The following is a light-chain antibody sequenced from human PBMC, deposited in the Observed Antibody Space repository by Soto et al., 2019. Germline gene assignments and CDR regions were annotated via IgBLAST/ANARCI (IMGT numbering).Light chain of an antibody. CDR3: QEYSKWPLFT. CDR2: AAS. Sequence: EIVVTQSPGILSVSPGDRATLSCRASQSVGRNLAWYQQKPGQAPTLLIYAASTRATGLPARFSGSESGTDFTLTISSLQSEDFAVYYCQEYSKWPLFTFGPGTRVAIK. V-gene: IGKV3-15*01. J-gene: IGKJ3*01. CDR1: QSVGRN.